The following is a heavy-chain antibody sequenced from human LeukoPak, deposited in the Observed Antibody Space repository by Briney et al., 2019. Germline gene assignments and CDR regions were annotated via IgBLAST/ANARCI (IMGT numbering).Heavy chain of an antibody. CDR1: GFTFSSYS. D-gene: IGHD5-24*01. CDR2: ISRSSNYI. J-gene: IGHJ4*02. CDR3: ARGENNYGYYYFDY. Sequence: PGGSLRPSCAASGFTFSSYSMNWVRQAPGKGLEWVSSISRSSNYIYYADSVKGRFTISRDNAKNSLYLQINSLRVEDTSVYYCARGENNYGYYYFDYWGQGTLVTVSS. V-gene: IGHV3-21*01.